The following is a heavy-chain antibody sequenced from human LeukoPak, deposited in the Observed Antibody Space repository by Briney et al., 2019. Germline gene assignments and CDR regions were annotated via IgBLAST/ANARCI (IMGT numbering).Heavy chain of an antibody. J-gene: IGHJ4*02. D-gene: IGHD2-15*01. V-gene: IGHV3-30*02. Sequence: TGGSLRLSCAASGFTFSSYGMHWVRQAPGKGLEWVAFIRYDGSNKYYADSVKCRFTISRDNSKNTLYLQMNSLRAEDTAVYYCANPCSGGSCYPGDWGQGTLVTVSS. CDR3: ANPCSGGSCYPGD. CDR2: IRYDGSNK. CDR1: GFTFSSYG.